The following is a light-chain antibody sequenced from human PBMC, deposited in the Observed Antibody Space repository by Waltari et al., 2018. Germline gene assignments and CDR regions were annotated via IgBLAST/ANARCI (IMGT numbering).Light chain of an antibody. CDR1: SSDVGAYNY. CDR3: SSYTSVNTVV. J-gene: IGLJ2*01. Sequence: QSALTQPASVSGSPGQSITISCTGSSSDVGAYNYVSWYQHHPGKAPQLIISGVSDRPSGVSDRFSGSKSGNTASLSISGLRADDEANYYCSSYTSVNTVVFGGGTKVTVL. V-gene: IGLV2-14*03. CDR2: GVS.